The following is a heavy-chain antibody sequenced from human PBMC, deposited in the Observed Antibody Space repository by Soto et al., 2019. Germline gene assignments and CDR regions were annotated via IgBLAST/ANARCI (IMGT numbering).Heavy chain of an antibody. CDR1: GFTFSSYG. Sequence: QVQLVESGGGVVQPGRSLRLSCAASGFTFSSYGMHWVRQAPGKGLEWVAVISYDGSNKYYADSVKGRFTISRDNSKNTLYLQMNSLRAEDTAVYYCAKRGWLQSGVAGDFDYWGQGTLVTVSS. CDR2: ISYDGSNK. CDR3: AKRGWLQSGVAGDFDY. J-gene: IGHJ4*02. D-gene: IGHD5-12*01. V-gene: IGHV3-30*18.